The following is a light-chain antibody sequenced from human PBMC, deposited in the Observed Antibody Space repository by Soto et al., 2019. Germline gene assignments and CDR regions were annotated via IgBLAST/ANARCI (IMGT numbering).Light chain of an antibody. CDR3: QQYNSYSPPLT. V-gene: IGKV1-5*01. CDR2: DAS. J-gene: IGKJ4*01. CDR1: QSISSW. Sequence: DIRMTQSPSTLSASVGDRVTITCRAIQSISSWLAWYQQKPGKAPKLLIYDASSLESGVPSRFSGSGSGTEFTLTISSLQPDDFATYYCQQYNSYSPPLTFGGGTNVDIK.